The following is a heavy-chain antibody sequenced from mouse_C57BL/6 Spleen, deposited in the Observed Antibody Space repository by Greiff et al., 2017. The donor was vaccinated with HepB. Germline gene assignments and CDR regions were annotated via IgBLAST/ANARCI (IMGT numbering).Heavy chain of an antibody. D-gene: IGHD2-12*01. J-gene: IGHJ2*01. V-gene: IGHV1-50*01. CDR2: IDPSDSYT. CDR3: ARKSNDEGFDY. Sequence: QVQLQQSGAELVKPGASVKLSCKASGYTFTSYWMQWVKQRPGQGLEWIGEIDPSDSYTNYNQKFKGKATLTVDTSSSTAYMQLSSLTSEDSAVYYCARKSNDEGFDYGGQGTTLTVSS. CDR1: GYTFTSYW.